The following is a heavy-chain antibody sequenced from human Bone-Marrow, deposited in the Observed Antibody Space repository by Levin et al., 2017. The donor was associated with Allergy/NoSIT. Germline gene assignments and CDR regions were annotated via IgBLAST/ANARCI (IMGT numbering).Heavy chain of an antibody. J-gene: IGHJ2*01. CDR1: GGSISSYY. CDR2: IYYSGST. V-gene: IGHV4-59*01. CDR3: ARAGRDGYIPAFFERSNSYWYFDL. D-gene: IGHD5-24*01. Sequence: SETLSLTCTVSGGSISSYYWSWIRQPPGKGLEWIGYIYYSGSTNYNPSLKSRVTISVDTSKNQFSLKLSSVTAADTAVYYCARAGRDGYIPAFFERSNSYWYFDLWGRGTLVTVSS.